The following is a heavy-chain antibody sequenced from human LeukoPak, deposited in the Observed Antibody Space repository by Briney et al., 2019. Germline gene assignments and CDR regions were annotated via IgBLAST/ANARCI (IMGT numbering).Heavy chain of an antibody. CDR1: GGSISSNSYY. J-gene: IGHJ4*02. D-gene: IGHD6-13*01. CDR3: ARARDYSSTWYRGVHFDY. Sequence: SETLSLTCTVSGGSISSNSYYWGWIRQPPGKGLEWIGSIYYSGSTYYNPSLKSRVTISVDTSKNQFSLKLSSVTAADTAVYYCARARDYSSTWYRGVHFDYWGQGTLVTVSS. CDR2: IYYSGST. V-gene: IGHV4-39*07.